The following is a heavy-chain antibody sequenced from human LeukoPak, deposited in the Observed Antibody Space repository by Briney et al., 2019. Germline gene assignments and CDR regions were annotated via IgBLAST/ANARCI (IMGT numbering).Heavy chain of an antibody. CDR2: IYYSGNT. V-gene: IGHV4-39*01. J-gene: IGHJ5*02. Sequence: NSSETLSLTCTVSGGSIISSSYSWGWIRQPPGKGLEWIGTIYYSGNTYYNSSLKSRVTISVDTSKNQFSLKLGSVTAADTAVYYCARCLISIYDTLKWFDPWGRGTLVTVSS. CDR1: GGSIISSSYS. CDR3: ARCLISIYDTLKWFDP. D-gene: IGHD3-22*01.